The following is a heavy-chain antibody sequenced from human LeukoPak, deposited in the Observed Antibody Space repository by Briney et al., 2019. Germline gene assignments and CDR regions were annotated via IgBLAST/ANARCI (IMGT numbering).Heavy chain of an antibody. J-gene: IGHJ4*02. D-gene: IGHD3-16*01. Sequence: PGGSLRLSCAASGFTFSSYEMTCVRQAPGKGLEWVSYISGTGFIYYADSVKGRFTISRDNSKNTLYLQINSLRAEDTAVYYCAKDTPGGRGLFDYWGEGALVTVSS. CDR2: ISGTGFI. V-gene: IGHV3-48*03. CDR3: AKDTPGGRGLFDY. CDR1: GFTFSSYE.